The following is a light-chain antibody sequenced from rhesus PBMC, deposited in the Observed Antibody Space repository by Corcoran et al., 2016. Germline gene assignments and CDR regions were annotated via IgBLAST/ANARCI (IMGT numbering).Light chain of an antibody. CDR1: RSFSSS. CDR3: QQYYSYPWT. Sequence: DIQMTQSPSSLSASVGDTVTITCRASRSFSSSLAWYQQKPGKAPNLLIYRSFSLQSGVPSRFSGSKSGTDFTLTISSLQREDIASYYGQQYYSYPWTFGQGTKVEIK. J-gene: IGKJ1*01. CDR2: RSF. V-gene: IGKV1-46*01.